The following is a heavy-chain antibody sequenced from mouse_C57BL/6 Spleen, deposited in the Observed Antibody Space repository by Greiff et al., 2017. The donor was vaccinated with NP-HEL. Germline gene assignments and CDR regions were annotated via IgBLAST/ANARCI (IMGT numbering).Heavy chain of an antibody. CDR3: ARPWDVYYFDY. J-gene: IGHJ2*01. V-gene: IGHV5-17*01. Sequence: DVMLVESGGGLVKPGGSLKLSCAASGFTFSDYGMHWVRQAPEKGLEWVAYISSGSSTIYYADTVKGRFTISRDNAKNTLFLQMTSLRSEDTAMYYCARPWDVYYFDYWGQGTTLTVSS. CDR1: GFTFSDYG. D-gene: IGHD4-1*01. CDR2: ISSGSSTI.